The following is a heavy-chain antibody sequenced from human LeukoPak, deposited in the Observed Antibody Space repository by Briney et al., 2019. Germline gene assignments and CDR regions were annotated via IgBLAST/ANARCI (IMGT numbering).Heavy chain of an antibody. Sequence: GGSLRLSCAATGLSVSSNFMSWVRQAPGKGLEWVSYISSSSTIYYADSVKGRFTISRDNAKNSLYLQMNSLRAEDTAVYYCARPLGSGRGYYGMDVWGQGTTVTVSS. CDR1: GLSVSSNF. J-gene: IGHJ6*02. V-gene: IGHV3-69-1*01. CDR2: ISSSSTI. D-gene: IGHD6-19*01. CDR3: ARPLGSGRGYYGMDV.